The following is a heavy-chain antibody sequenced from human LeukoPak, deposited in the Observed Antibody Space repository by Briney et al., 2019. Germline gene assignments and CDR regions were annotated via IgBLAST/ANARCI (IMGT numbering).Heavy chain of an antibody. Sequence: SETLSLTCTVSGGSISSYYWRWIRQPPGNGLAWIGYNYTSGSTNYNPSLKRRVTISVDTSKNHFSLKLSSVTGADTDVYYCERGYYDSSGYPHFDYWGQGTLVTVSS. D-gene: IGHD3-22*01. CDR3: ERGYYDSSGYPHFDY. J-gene: IGHJ4*02. CDR2: NYTSGST. V-gene: IGHV4-4*09. CDR1: GGSISSYY.